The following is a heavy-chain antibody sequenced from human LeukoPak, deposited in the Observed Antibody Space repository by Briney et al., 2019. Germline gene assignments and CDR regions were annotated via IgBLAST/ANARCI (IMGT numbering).Heavy chain of an antibody. CDR2: IRSKAYGGTT. CDR3: TRDLVAAEDGMDV. V-gene: IGHV3-49*03. D-gene: IGHD6-13*01. J-gene: IGHJ6*02. Sequence: GGSLRLSCTASGFTFGDYAMSWFRQAPGKGLEWVGSIRSKAYGGTTEYAASVKGRFTISRDDSKSIAYLQMNSLKTEDTAVYYCTRDLVAAEDGMDVWGQGTTVTVSS. CDR1: GFTFGDYA.